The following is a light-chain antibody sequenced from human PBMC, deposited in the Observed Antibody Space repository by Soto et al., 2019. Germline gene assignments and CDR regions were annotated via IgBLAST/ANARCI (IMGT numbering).Light chain of an antibody. V-gene: IGKV3-20*01. CDR1: QTLSNSF. J-gene: IGKJ5*01. CDR3: QQYGTSEII. Sequence: IVLTHSPGTLSLSPGERATLSCRPSQTLSNSFIAWYQQKPGQAPRLLIYDTSSRATGVPDRYSASGSGTDFTLTISRLEPEDFAVFFCQQYGTSEIIFGHGTRLEFK. CDR2: DTS.